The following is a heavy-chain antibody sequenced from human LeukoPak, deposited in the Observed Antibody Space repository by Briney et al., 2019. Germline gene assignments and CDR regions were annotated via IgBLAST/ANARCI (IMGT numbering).Heavy chain of an antibody. CDR3: AKAKDSSGWYNDAFDI. Sequence: PGRSLRLSCAASGFIFSNYGMSWVRQAPGKGLEWVSAISGSGGSTYYADSVKGRFTISRDNSKNTLYLQMNSLRAEDTAVYYCAKAKDSSGWYNDAFDIWGQGTMVTVSS. CDR1: GFIFSNYG. D-gene: IGHD6-19*01. CDR2: ISGSGGST. V-gene: IGHV3-23*01. J-gene: IGHJ3*02.